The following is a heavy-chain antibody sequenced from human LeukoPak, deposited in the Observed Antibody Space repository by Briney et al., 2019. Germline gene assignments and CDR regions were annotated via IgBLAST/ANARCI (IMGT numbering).Heavy chain of an antibody. V-gene: IGHV1-2*02. Sequence: ASVKVSCKASGYTFTGYYMHWVRQAPGQGLEWMGWINPNSGGTNYAQKFQGRVTMTRDTSISTAYMELSRLRSDDAAVYYCARSGSYFEGRYDYWGQGTLVIVSS. CDR1: GYTFTGYY. J-gene: IGHJ4*02. CDR3: ARSGSYFEGRYDY. D-gene: IGHD1-26*01. CDR2: INPNSGGT.